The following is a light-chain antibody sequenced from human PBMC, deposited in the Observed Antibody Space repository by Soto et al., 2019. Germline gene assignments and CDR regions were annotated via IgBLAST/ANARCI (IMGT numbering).Light chain of an antibody. J-gene: IGLJ7*01. CDR2: RNT. Sequence: QSVLTQPPSASGIHGHRVIISCSGSGSNIGNNYVFWYQQFPGTAPKLLIHRNTQRPSGVPDRFSGSKSGTSASLAISGLRSDDEADYYCAAWDDSLSGPVFGGGTQLTVL. CDR3: AAWDDSLSGPV. V-gene: IGLV1-47*01. CDR1: GSNIGNNY.